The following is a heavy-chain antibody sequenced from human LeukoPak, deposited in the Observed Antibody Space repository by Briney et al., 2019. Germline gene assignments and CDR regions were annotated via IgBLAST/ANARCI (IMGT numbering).Heavy chain of an antibody. CDR2: ISVSGSQT. D-gene: IGHD1-14*01. Sequence: GGSLRLSCVASGFTFSAYAVGWVHRAPGMGLEWVSSISVSGSQTDYADSVKGRFTISRDNSKNTFYLQMNSLRAEDTAVYYCGKGTPLPVYWGPGTLVTVSS. CDR1: GFTFSAYA. J-gene: IGHJ4*02. CDR3: GKGTPLPVY. V-gene: IGHV3-23*01.